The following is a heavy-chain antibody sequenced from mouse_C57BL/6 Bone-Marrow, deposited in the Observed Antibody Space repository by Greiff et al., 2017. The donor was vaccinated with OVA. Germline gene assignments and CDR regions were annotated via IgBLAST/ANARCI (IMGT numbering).Heavy chain of an antibody. J-gene: IGHJ4*01. CDR1: GFTFSDYY. D-gene: IGHD1-1*01. CDR3: ARHYYYYAMDY. V-gene: IGHV5-12*01. CDR2: ISNGGGST. Sequence: EVKLLESGGGLVQPGGSLKLSCAASGFTFSDYYMYWVRQTPEKRLEWVAYISNGGGSTYYPDTVKGRFTISRDNAKNTLYLQMSSLKSEDTAMYYCARHYYYYAMDYWGQGTSVTVSS.